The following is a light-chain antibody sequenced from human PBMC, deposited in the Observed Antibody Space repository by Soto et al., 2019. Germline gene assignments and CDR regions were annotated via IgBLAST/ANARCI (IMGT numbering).Light chain of an antibody. CDR2: AAS. Sequence: EIVLTQSPGTLSLSPGERAILSCRASQTINNRYLAWYPQTPGRAPRLLIHAASSRAAGIPDRFSGSGSGTDFTLTINRLEPEDFAVYYCHHYDNSPPFPFGPGTTVDI. CDR1: QTINNRY. CDR3: HHYDNSPPFP. V-gene: IGKV3-20*01. J-gene: IGKJ3*01.